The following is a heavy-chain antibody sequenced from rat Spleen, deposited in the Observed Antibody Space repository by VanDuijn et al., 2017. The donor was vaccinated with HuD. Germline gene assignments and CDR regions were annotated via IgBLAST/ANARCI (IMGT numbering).Heavy chain of an antibody. V-gene: IGHV5-25*01. D-gene: IGHD4-6*01. CDR2: LSPSGGFT. CDR3: ARHWGY. Sequence: EVQLVESGGGLVQPGGSLKLSCAVSGFTFNSYDMAWVRQAPTKGLEWVASLSPSGGFTYYRDSVKGRFTVSRDNAKSTLSLQMGSLRFEDTATYFCARHWGYWGQGVMVTVSS. J-gene: IGHJ2*01. CDR1: GFTFNSYD.